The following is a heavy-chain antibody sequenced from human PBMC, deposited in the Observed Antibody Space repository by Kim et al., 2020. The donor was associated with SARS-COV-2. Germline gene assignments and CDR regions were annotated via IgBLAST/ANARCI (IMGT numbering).Heavy chain of an antibody. J-gene: IGHJ4*02. CDR2: INANSGGT. D-gene: IGHD5-12*01. CDR1: GYTFTGYY. CDR3: ARDGALDIVATIHLDY. V-gene: IGHV1-2*06. Sequence: ASVKVSCKTSGYTFTGYYVHWVRQAPGQGLEWVGRINANSGGTNYAQKFQGRVTMTRDTSITTAYMEVSSLRSDDTAVYFCARDGALDIVATIHLDYWGQGTLVTVSS.